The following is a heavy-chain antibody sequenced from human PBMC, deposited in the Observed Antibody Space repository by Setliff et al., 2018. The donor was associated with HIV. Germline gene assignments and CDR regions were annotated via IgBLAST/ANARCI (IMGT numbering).Heavy chain of an antibody. Sequence: GESLKISCKGSGYSFTNYWIGWVRQMPRKGLEWMGIIYPGDSDTRYSPSFQGQVTISADKSISTAYLQWSGLKASDTAMYYCARLSWLYYYDSSGYYYGHYFDYWGQGTLVTVSS. V-gene: IGHV5-51*01. CDR3: ARLSWLYYYDSSGYYYGHYFDY. J-gene: IGHJ4*02. CDR1: GYSFTNYW. D-gene: IGHD3-22*01. CDR2: IYPGDSDT.